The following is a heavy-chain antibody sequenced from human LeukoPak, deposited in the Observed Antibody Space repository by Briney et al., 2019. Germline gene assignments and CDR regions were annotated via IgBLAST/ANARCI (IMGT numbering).Heavy chain of an antibody. CDR1: GGSISGYY. J-gene: IGHJ5*02. V-gene: IGHV4-59*01. CDR2: IYYSGNT. CDR3: ARGVRFDP. Sequence: PSETLSLTCTVSGGSISGYYWSWIRQPPGKGLEWIGYIYYSGNTNYNPSLKSRVTISLDTSKNQFSLKLSSMTAADTAVYYCARGVRFDPWGQGTLVTASS.